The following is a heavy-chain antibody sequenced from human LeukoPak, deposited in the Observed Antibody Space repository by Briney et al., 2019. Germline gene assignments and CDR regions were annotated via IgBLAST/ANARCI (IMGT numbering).Heavy chain of an antibody. D-gene: IGHD3-3*01. CDR2: INPNSGGT. CDR1: GYTFTGYY. V-gene: IGHV1-2*02. J-gene: IGHJ4*02. CDR3: ARDRRFLEWLLSY. Sequence: ASVKVSCKASGYTFTGYYMHWVRQAPGRGLEWMGWINPNSGGTNYAQKFQGRVTMTRDTSISTAYMELSRLRSDDTAVYYCARDRRFLEWLLSYWGQGTLVTVSS.